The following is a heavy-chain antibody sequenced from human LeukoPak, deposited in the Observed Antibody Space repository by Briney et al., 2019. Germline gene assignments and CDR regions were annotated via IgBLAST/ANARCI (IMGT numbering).Heavy chain of an antibody. CDR3: ARGYSSSWLVPFDY. Sequence: KPGGSLRLSCAASGFTFSSYSMNWVRQAPGKGLEWVSSISSSSSYIYYADSVKGRFTISRDNAKNSLYLQMNSLRAENTAVYYCARGYSSSWLVPFDYWGQGTLVTVSS. J-gene: IGHJ4*02. V-gene: IGHV3-21*01. D-gene: IGHD6-13*01. CDR1: GFTFSSYS. CDR2: ISSSSSYI.